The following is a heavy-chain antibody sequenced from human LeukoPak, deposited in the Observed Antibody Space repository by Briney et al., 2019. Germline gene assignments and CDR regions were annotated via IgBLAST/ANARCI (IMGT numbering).Heavy chain of an antibody. CDR3: ARGVDGITMVREFDP. Sequence: ASVKVSCKASGGTFSSYAISWVRQAPGQGLEWMGGIIPIFGTANYAQKSQGRVTITTDESTSTAYMELSSLRSEDTAVYYCARGVDGITMVREFDPWGQGTLVTVSS. J-gene: IGHJ5*02. CDR1: GGTFSSYA. D-gene: IGHD3-10*01. CDR2: IIPIFGTA. V-gene: IGHV1-69*05.